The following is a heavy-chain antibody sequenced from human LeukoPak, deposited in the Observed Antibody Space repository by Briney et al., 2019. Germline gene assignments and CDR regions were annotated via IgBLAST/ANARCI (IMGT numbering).Heavy chain of an antibody. CDR1: RFSFSNYW. CDR2: VKSDGSNP. V-gene: IGHV3-74*01. D-gene: IGHD3-10*01. J-gene: IGHJ4*02. Sequence: QPGGSLRLSCAASRFSFSNYWMHWVRQAPGKGLVWVSRVKSDGSNPSYADSVKGRFTISRDNAENMLYLQMNTLGAEDTAVYYCARDIVSSSGSLDYWGQGTLVTVSS. CDR3: ARDIVSSSGSLDY.